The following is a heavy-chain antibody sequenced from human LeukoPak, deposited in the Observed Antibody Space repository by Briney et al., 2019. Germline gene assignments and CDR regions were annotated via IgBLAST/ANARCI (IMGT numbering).Heavy chain of an antibody. Sequence: GASVKVSCKASGGTFSSYAISWVRQAPGQGLEWMGGIIPIFGTANYAQKFQGRVTITADKSTSTAYMELSSLRSEDMAVYYCGRCIPAAGRVNCYYMDVWGTGTTVTVSS. CDR1: GGTFSSYA. CDR3: GRCIPAAGRVNCYYMDV. D-gene: IGHD6-13*01. V-gene: IGHV1-69*06. J-gene: IGHJ6*03. CDR2: IIPIFGTA.